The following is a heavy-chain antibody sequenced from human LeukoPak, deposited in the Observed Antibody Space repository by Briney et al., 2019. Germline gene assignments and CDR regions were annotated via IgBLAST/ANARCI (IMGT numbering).Heavy chain of an antibody. Sequence: SVKVSCKASGGTFSSYTISWVRQAPGQGLEWMGRIIPILGIANYAQKFQGRVTITADKSTSTAYMELSSLRPEDTAVYYCAREPTGTTNPPDYWGQGTLVTVSS. J-gene: IGHJ4*02. CDR2: IIPILGIA. CDR1: GGTFSSYT. D-gene: IGHD1-7*01. CDR3: AREPTGTTNPPDY. V-gene: IGHV1-69*04.